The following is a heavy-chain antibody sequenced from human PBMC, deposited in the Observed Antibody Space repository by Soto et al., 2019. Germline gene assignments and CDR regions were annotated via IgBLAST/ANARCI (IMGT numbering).Heavy chain of an antibody. D-gene: IGHD3-22*01. Sequence: PGGSLRLSCAASGFTFRSYGMHWVRQAPGKGLEWVAVIWYDGSNKYYADSVKGRFTISRDNSKDTLYLQMNSLRAEDTAVYYCARDTYYYDSSGYFFDYWGQGALVTVSS. J-gene: IGHJ4*02. CDR2: IWYDGSNK. CDR1: GFTFRSYG. CDR3: ARDTYYYDSSGYFFDY. V-gene: IGHV3-33*01.